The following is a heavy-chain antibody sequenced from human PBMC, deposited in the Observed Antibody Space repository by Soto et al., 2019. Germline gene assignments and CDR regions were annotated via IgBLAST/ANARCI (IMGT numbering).Heavy chain of an antibody. CDR2: INQDGSEK. V-gene: IGHV3-7*01. Sequence: GGALRLSCAASGFTFSTYWMDWVRQTPGKGLEWVANINQDGSEKNYVDSVKGRFTIYRDNAKNSLYLQMSSLTAEDSALYYCSRSLDSWGQGTLVTVAS. J-gene: IGHJ4*02. CDR1: GFTFSTYW. CDR3: SRSLDS.